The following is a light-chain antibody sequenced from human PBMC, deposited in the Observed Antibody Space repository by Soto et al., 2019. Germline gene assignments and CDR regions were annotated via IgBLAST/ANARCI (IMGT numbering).Light chain of an antibody. V-gene: IGKV1-12*01. CDR2: ATS. J-gene: IGKJ3*01. CDR3: QQTHSLPLS. CDR1: QGVGGW. Sequence: IQMTQSPSSVSASVGDRVTMTCRASQGVGGWLAWYQQKPGKVPKLLIYATSSLHSGVPSRFSGSGSGTDFTLSISSLQPEDFETYYCQQTHSLPLSVVPGTKVDIK.